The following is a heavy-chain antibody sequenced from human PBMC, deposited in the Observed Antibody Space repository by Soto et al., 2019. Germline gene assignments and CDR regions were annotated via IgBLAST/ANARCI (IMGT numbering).Heavy chain of an antibody. J-gene: IGHJ4*02. CDR1: GGSISGYY. CDR2: IYYSGTT. CDR3: AREIGGTYRGMDY. D-gene: IGHD1-26*01. V-gene: IGHV4-59*01. Sequence: TSETLSLTCPVSGGSISGYYWSWIRQSSERGLEWIGYIYYSGTTNYNPYLKSRVTISVDTSRNQLSLRLSSVTAADTAVYYCAREIGGTYRGMDYWGQRTLVTVSS.